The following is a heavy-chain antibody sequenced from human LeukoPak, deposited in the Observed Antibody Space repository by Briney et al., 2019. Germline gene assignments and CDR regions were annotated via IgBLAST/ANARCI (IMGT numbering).Heavy chain of an antibody. D-gene: IGHD4-17*01. V-gene: IGHV3-23*01. CDR2: ISGSGGST. J-gene: IGHJ4*02. CDR1: RFTFSSYA. CDR3: AKDATDYGDSYYFDY. Sequence: SGGSLRLSCAASRFTFSSYAMSWVRQAPGKGLEWVSAISGSGGSTYYADSVKGRFTISRDNSKNTLYLQMNSLRAEDTAVYYCAKDATDYGDSYYFDYWGQGTLVTVSS.